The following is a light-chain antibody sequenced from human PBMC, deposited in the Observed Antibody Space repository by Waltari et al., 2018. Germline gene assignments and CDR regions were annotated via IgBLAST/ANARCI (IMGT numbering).Light chain of an antibody. Sequence: QSALTQPASVSGSPGQSITISCTGTNSDVGSYNQVSWYQQHPGKAPKLIIYEGNKWPSGVSNRFSGSKSGNTASLTISGLQAEDEADYYCCSYAGSSTWVFGGGTKLTVL. V-gene: IGLV2-23*01. CDR2: EGN. CDR1: NSDVGSYNQ. CDR3: CSYAGSSTWV. J-gene: IGLJ3*02.